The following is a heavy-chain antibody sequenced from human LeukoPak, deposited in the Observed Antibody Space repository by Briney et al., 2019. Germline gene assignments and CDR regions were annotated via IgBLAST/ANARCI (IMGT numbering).Heavy chain of an antibody. CDR3: AKITGSVVAAYFDY. Sequence: ESGGSLRLSCAASGFTFSSYAMSWVRQAPGKGLEWVSAISGSGGSTYYADSVKGRFTISRDNSKNTLYLQMNSLRAEDTAVYYCAKITGSVVAAYFDYWGQGTLVTVSS. CDR1: GFTFSSYA. D-gene: IGHD2-15*01. CDR2: ISGSGGST. J-gene: IGHJ4*02. V-gene: IGHV3-23*01.